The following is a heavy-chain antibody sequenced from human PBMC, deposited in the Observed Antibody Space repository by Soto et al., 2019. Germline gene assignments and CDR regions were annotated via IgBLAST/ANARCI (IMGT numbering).Heavy chain of an antibody. CDR2: IIPIFGTA. CDR1: GGTFSSYA. J-gene: IGHJ6*02. Sequence: ASVKVSCKASGGTFSSYAISWVRQAPGQGLEWMGGIIPIFGTANYAQKFQGRVTITADESTSTAYMELSSLRSEDTAVYYCARGAVLRYFDWLWSSYYYGMDVWGQGTTVTVSS. V-gene: IGHV1-69*13. D-gene: IGHD3-9*01. CDR3: ARGAVLRYFDWLWSSYYYGMDV.